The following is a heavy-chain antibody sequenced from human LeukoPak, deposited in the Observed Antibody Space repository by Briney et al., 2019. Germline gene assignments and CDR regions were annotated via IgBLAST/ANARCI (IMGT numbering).Heavy chain of an antibody. CDR2: ISGSGGST. J-gene: IGHJ4*02. D-gene: IGHD3-10*01. V-gene: IGHV3-23*01. Sequence: PGGSLRLSCAASGFTVSSNYMSWVRQAPGKGLEWVSAISGSGGSTYYADSVKGRFTISRDNSKNTLYLQMNSLRAEDTAVYYCATLQGGGSGSYNFWGQGSLVTVSS. CDR3: ATLQGGGSGSYNF. CDR1: GFTVSSNY.